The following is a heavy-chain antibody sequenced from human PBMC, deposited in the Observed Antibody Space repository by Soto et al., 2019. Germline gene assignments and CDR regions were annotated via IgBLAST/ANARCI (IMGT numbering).Heavy chain of an antibody. D-gene: IGHD2-15*01. CDR2: ISGSGGST. Sequence: LRLSCAASGFTFSSYAMSWVRHAPGKGLEWVSAISGSGGSTYYADSVKGRFTISRDNSKNTLYLQMNSLRAEDTAVYYCAKDLIVVVVAAEDDAFDIWGQGTMVTVSS. CDR1: GFTFSSYA. J-gene: IGHJ3*02. CDR3: AKDLIVVVVAAEDDAFDI. V-gene: IGHV3-23*01.